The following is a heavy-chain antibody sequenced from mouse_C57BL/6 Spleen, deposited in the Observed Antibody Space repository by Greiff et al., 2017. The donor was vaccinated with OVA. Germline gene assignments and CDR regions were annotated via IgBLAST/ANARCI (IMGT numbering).Heavy chain of an antibody. D-gene: IGHD3-2*02. Sequence: EVKLQESGPGLVKPSQSLSLTCSVTGYSITSGYYWNWIRQFPGNKLEWMGYISYDGSNNYNPSLKNRISITRDTSKNQFFLKLNSVTTEDTATYYCARVDSSGYVGFAYWGQGTLVTVSA. J-gene: IGHJ3*01. CDR2: ISYDGSN. V-gene: IGHV3-6*01. CDR1: GYSITSGYY. CDR3: ARVDSSGYVGFAY.